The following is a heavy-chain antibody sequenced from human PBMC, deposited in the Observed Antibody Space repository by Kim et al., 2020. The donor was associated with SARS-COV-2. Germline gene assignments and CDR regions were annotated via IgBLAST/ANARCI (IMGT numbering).Heavy chain of an antibody. V-gene: IGHV3-48*04. CDR2: TI. CDR3: ARTYGDTFDY. J-gene: IGHJ4*02. D-gene: IGHD4-17*01. Sequence: TIYYADSVKGRFTISRDNAKNSLYLQMNSLRAEDTAVYYCARTYGDTFDYWGQGTLVTVSS.